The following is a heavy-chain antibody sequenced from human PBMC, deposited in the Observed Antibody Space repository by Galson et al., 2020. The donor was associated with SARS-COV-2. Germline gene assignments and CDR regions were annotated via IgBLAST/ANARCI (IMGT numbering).Heavy chain of an antibody. V-gene: IGHV3-21*01. CDR3: AKEAGGRYFDH. Sequence: GGSLRLSCAASGFTFSTYSLNWVRQTPGKGLEWVSSISGSSSYISYADSVRGRFTISRDNAKNSLFLQMNGLRAEDTAVYYCAKEAGGRYFDHWGQGPLVTVSS. D-gene: IGHD6-19*01. CDR1: GFTFSTYS. J-gene: IGHJ4*02. CDR2: ISGSSSYI.